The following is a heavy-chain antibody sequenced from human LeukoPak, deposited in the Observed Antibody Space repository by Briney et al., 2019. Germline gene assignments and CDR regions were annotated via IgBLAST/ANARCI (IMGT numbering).Heavy chain of an antibody. J-gene: IGHJ5*02. CDR2: ISHSGST. V-gene: IGHV4-34*01. Sequence: SETLSLTCAVYGGSFSGYYWSWIRQPPGKGLEWIGEISHSGSTNYSPSLKSRVTISVDTSKNQFSLKLSSVTAADTAVYYCARTPVLGYCSSTSCYKRIRWFDPWGQGTLVTVSS. CDR3: ARTPVLGYCSSTSCYKRIRWFDP. D-gene: IGHD2-2*03. CDR1: GGSFSGYY.